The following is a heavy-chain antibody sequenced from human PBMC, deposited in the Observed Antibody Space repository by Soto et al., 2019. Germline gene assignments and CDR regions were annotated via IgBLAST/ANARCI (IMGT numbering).Heavy chain of an antibody. CDR1: GFTFSSYA. J-gene: IGHJ4*02. CDR3: ARDTDYFDY. Sequence: GGSLRLSCAASGFTFSSYAMSWVRQAPGKGLEWVAVISYDGSNKYYADSVKGRFTISRDNSKNTLYLQMNSLIAEDTAVYYCARDTDYFDYWGQGTLVTVSS. V-gene: IGHV3-30*03. CDR2: ISYDGSNK.